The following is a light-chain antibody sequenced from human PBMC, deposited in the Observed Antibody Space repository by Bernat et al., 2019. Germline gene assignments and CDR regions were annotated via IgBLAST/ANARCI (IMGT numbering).Light chain of an antibody. CDR3: QQSYNTPWT. CDR1: QRISSY. CDR2: AAS. Sequence: DIQMTQSPSSLSASVGDRVTITCRASQRISSYLNWYQEKQGKAPKLLIYAASSLQSGVPSRFSGSGSGTDFTLTISSLQPEDFATYYCQQSYNTPWTFGQGTKVEVK. J-gene: IGKJ1*01. V-gene: IGKV1-39*01.